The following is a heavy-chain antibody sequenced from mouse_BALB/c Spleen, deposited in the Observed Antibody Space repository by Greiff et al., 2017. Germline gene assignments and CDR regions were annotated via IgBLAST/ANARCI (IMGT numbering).Heavy chain of an antibody. CDR2: IYPGDGST. CDR1: GYTFTSYY. Sequence: QVQLKQSGPELVKPGASVKMSCKASGYTFTSYYIHWVKQRPGQGLEWIGWIYPGDGSTKYNEKFKGKTTLTADKSSSTAYMLLSSLTSEDSAIYCCARAGNYEGWFAYWGQGTLVTVSA. CDR3: ARAGNYEGWFAY. J-gene: IGHJ3*01. D-gene: IGHD2-1*01. V-gene: IGHV1S56*01.